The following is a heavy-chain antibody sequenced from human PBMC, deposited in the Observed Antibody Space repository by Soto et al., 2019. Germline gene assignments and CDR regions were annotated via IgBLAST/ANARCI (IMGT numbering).Heavy chain of an antibody. V-gene: IGHV1-69*06. D-gene: IGHD6-13*01. CDR3: ARGTFVSSWCRVNYYYGMDV. J-gene: IGHJ6*02. Sequence: GASVKVSCKASGGTFSSYAISWVRQAPGQGLEWMGGIIPIFGTANYAQKFQGRVTITADKSTSTAYMELSSLRSEDTAVYYCARGTFVSSWCRVNYYYGMDVWGQGTTVTVSS. CDR2: IIPIFGTA. CDR1: GGTFSSYA.